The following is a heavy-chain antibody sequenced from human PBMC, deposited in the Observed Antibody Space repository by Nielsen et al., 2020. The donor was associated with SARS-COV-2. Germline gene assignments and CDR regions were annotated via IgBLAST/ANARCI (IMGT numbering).Heavy chain of an antibody. V-gene: IGHV4-59*12. J-gene: IGHJ5*01. CDR2: IYYSGST. CDR1: GGSISSYY. CDR3: ARETASNWLDS. D-gene: IGHD1-1*01. Sequence: SETLSLTCTVSGGSISSYYWSWIRQPPGKGLEWIGYIYYSGSTNYNPSLKSRVTISVDTSKNQFSLKLSSVTAADTAMYFCARETASNWLDSWGQGILVTVSS.